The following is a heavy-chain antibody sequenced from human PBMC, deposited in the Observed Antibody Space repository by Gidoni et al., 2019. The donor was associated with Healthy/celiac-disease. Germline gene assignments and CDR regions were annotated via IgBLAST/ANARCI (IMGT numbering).Heavy chain of an antibody. D-gene: IGHD2-2*01. J-gene: IGHJ6*02. CDR1: GGSVSSGSYY. CDR2: IYYSGST. CDR3: ARFYCSSTSCSHYYYYGMDV. V-gene: IGHV4-61*01. Sequence: QVQLQESGPGLVKPSETLSLTCTVSGGSVSSGSYYWSWIRQPPGKGLEWIGYIYYSGSTNYNPSLKSRVTISVDTSKNQFSRKLSSVTAADTAVYYCARFYCSSTSCSHYYYYGMDVWGQGTTVTVSS.